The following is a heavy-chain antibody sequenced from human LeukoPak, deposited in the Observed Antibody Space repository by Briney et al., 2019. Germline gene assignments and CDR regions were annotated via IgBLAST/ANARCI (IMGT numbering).Heavy chain of an antibody. CDR3: ATDLLVLDSRQTVGDY. J-gene: IGHJ4*02. CDR1: GFTFTSSA. D-gene: IGHD3/OR15-3a*01. CDR2: IVVGSGNT. V-gene: IGHV1-58*01. Sequence: TSVKVSCKASGFTFTSSAVQWVRQARGQRLEWIGWIVVGSGNTNYAQKFQERVTITRDMSTSTAYMELSSLRSEDTAVYYCATDLLVLDSRQTVGDYWGQGTLVTVSS.